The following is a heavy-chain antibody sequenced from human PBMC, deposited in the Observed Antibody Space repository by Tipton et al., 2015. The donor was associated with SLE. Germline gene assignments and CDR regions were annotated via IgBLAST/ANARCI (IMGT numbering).Heavy chain of an antibody. CDR1: GGSFSGYY. J-gene: IGHJ5*02. CDR3: AREVKSGRYDWFDP. CDR2: SNPSGST. D-gene: IGHD1-26*01. Sequence: LRLSCAVYGGSFSGYYWSWIRQPPGKGLEWIGESNPSGSTNYNPSLKSRVTISVDTSKNQLSLKLTSVTAADTAVYYCAREVKSGRYDWFDPWGQGTLVTVSS. V-gene: IGHV4-34*01.